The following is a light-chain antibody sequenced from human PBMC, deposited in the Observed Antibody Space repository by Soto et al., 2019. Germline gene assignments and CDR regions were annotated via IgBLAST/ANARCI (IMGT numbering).Light chain of an antibody. CDR1: SSNVGRNS. Sequence: SVLPQPPSASGTPGQGLTISCSGSSSNVGRNSVTWYQQLPGTAPKLLIYGNNQRPSGVPDRFSGSKSGTSASLAISGLQSEDEADYYCATWDDYLNVYVFGNGTKVTVL. J-gene: IGLJ1*01. CDR3: ATWDDYLNVYV. V-gene: IGLV1-44*01. CDR2: GNN.